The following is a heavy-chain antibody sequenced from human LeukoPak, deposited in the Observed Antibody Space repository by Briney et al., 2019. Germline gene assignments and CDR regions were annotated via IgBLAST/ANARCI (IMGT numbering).Heavy chain of an antibody. V-gene: IGHV1-69*05. Sequence: GASVKVSCKASGGTFSSYAISWVRQAPGQGLEWMGGIIPIFGTANYAQKFQGRVTMTRDTSTSTVYMELSSLRSEDTAVYYCARVLTGTTVSLGYWGQGTLVTVSS. D-gene: IGHD1-7*01. CDR2: IIPIFGTA. CDR1: GGTFSSYA. J-gene: IGHJ4*02. CDR3: ARVLTGTTVSLGY.